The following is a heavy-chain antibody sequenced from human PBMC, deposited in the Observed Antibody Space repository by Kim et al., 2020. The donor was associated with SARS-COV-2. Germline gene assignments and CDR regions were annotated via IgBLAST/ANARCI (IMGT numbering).Heavy chain of an antibody. J-gene: IGHJ3*02. V-gene: IGHV3-9*01. CDR2: ILWNSGTI. D-gene: IGHD3-10*01. Sequence: GGSLRLSCAASGFTFGDYAMHWVRQAPGKGLEWVSGILWNSGTIDYADSVKGRFTISRDNAKNSLYLQMNSLRAEDTALYYCAKDEPPFRVRGLSAFDIWGQGTMVTVSS. CDR1: GFTFGDYA. CDR3: AKDEPPFRVRGLSAFDI.